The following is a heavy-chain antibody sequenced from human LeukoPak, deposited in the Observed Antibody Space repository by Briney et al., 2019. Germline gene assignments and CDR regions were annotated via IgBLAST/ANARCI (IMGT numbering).Heavy chain of an antibody. J-gene: IGHJ4*02. CDR1: GFTFSSYW. V-gene: IGHV3-7*01. D-gene: IGHD3-10*01. Sequence: PGGSLRLSCAASGFTFSSYWMSWVRQAPGKGLEWVANIKQDGSEKYYVDSVKGRFTISRDNAKNSLYLQMNSLRAEDTAVYYCASGDGSGSYLFDYWGQGTLVTVSS. CDR2: IKQDGSEK. CDR3: ASGDGSGSYLFDY.